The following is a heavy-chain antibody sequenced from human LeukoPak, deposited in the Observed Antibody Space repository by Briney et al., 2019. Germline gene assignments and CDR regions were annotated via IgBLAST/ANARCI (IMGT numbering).Heavy chain of an antibody. D-gene: IGHD3-22*01. CDR1: GYTFTSYG. J-gene: IGHJ4*02. Sequence: ASVKVSCKASGYTFTSYGISWVRQAPGQGLEWMGWISAYNGNTNYAQKLQGRVTMTTDTSTSTAYMELRSLRSDDTAVYYCARDFKYYYDSSGYKKFDYWGQGTLVTVSS. V-gene: IGHV1-18*01. CDR3: ARDFKYYYDSSGYKKFDY. CDR2: ISAYNGNT.